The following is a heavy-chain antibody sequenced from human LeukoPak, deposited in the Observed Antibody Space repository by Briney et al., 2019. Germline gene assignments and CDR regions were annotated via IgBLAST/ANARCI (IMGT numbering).Heavy chain of an antibody. J-gene: IGHJ5*02. Sequence: GGSLRLSCAASGFTVSSNYMSWVRQAPGKGLEWVSVIYSGGSTYYADSVKGRFTISRDNSKNTLYLQMNSLRSEDTAVYYCARREMATISLDPWGQGTLVTVSS. V-gene: IGHV3-53*05. D-gene: IGHD5-24*01. CDR1: GFTVSSNY. CDR3: ARREMATISLDP. CDR2: IYSGGST.